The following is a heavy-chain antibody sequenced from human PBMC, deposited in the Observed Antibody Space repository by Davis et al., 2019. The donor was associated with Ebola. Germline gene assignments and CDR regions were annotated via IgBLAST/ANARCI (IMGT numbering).Heavy chain of an antibody. CDR1: GGSIGSGDSH. V-gene: IGHV4-31*03. J-gene: IGHJ2*01. CDR3: ARDYYDSSGFLWYFDL. D-gene: IGHD3-22*01. Sequence: SETLSLTCTVSGGSIGSGDSHWSWIRQHPGKGLEWIGYIYYSGSTNYNPSLKSRVAISVDKSKNQFSLKLSSVTAADAAVYYCARDYYDSSGFLWYFDLWGRGTLVAVSS. CDR2: IYYSGST.